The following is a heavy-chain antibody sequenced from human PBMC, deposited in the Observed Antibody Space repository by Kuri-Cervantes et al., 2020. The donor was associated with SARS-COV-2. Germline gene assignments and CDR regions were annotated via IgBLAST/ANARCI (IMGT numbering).Heavy chain of an antibody. Sequence: SETLSLTCTVSGGSISSYYWSWIRQPPGKGLEWIGSIYYSGSTYYNPSLKSRVTISVDTSKNQFSLKLSSVTAADTAVYYCATQGIVVVPAAIGHMDVWGTGNMVNGSS. CDR3: ATQGIVVVPAAIGHMDV. D-gene: IGHD2-2*01. CDR1: GGSISSYY. CDR2: IYYSGST. V-gene: IGHV4-59*05. J-gene: IGHJ6*03.